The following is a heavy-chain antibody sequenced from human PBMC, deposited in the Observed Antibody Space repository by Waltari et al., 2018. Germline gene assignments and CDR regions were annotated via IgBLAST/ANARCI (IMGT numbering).Heavy chain of an antibody. CDR1: GGSISSGGYS. Sequence: QLQLQESGSGLVKPSQTLSLTCAVSGGSISSGGYSWSWIRQPPGKGLGWIGYIYHSGSTYSNPSLKSRVTISVARSKNQFSLKLSSVTAADTAVYYCASTPYDFWSGYYKGEYFQHWGQGTLVTVSS. V-gene: IGHV4-30-2*01. CDR3: ASTPYDFWSGYYKGEYFQH. J-gene: IGHJ1*01. D-gene: IGHD3-3*01. CDR2: IYHSGST.